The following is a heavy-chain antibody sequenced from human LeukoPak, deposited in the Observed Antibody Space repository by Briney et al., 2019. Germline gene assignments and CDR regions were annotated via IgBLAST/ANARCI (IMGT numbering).Heavy chain of an antibody. CDR2: IIGSGGNT. CDR3: AKDYGSKIVVVPAAMTGRIFDY. V-gene: IGHV3-23*01. CDR1: GFTFTNYG. Sequence: GGSLRLSCAASGFTFTNYGMAWLRQTPGKGLEWISTIIGSGGNTYYADSVKGRFTISRDNSKNTLYLQMNSLRAEDTAVYYCAKDYGSKIVVVPAAMTGRIFDYWGQGTLVTVSS. D-gene: IGHD2-2*01. J-gene: IGHJ4*02.